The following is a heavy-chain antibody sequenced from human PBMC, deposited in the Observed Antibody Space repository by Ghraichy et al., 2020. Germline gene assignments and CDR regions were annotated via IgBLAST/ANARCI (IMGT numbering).Heavy chain of an antibody. V-gene: IGHV4-34*01. J-gene: IGHJ4*02. CDR1: GGSFSGYY. CDR2: INHSGST. CDR3: ARGEGYSYGYGSDY. D-gene: IGHD5-18*01. Sequence: SETLSLTCAVYGGSFSGYYWSWIRQPPGKGLEWIGEINHSGSTNYNPSLKSRVTISVDTSKNQFSLKLSSVTAADTAVYYCARGEGYSYGYGSDYWGQGTLVTVSS.